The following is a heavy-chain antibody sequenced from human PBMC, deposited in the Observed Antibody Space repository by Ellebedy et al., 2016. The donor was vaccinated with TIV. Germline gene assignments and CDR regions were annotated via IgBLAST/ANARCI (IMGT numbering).Heavy chain of an antibody. Sequence: ASVKVSCKASGYTFTSYAMHWVRQAPGQGLEWMGWINPYSGGTNYAQKFQGRVTMTRDTSISTAYMELSRLRSDDTAVYYCARAGHSAGIAVAGKFGYWGQGTLVTVSS. V-gene: IGHV1-2*02. J-gene: IGHJ4*02. CDR1: GYTFTSYA. CDR2: INPYSGGT. D-gene: IGHD6-19*01. CDR3: ARAGHSAGIAVAGKFGY.